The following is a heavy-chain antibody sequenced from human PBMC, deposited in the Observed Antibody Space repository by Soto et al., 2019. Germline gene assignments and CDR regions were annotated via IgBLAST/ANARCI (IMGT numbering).Heavy chain of an antibody. Sequence: SETLSLTCTVSGGSISCNIYYWGWIRQPPGKGLEWIGNIHYSGSTYYDSSLQSRVTISIDTSKNQFSLKLSSVTATDTAVYYCASQHYYDSSGYYVVYWGQGTLVTVSS. CDR3: ASQHYYDSSGYYVVY. CDR2: IHYSGST. CDR1: GGSISCNIYY. J-gene: IGHJ4*02. D-gene: IGHD3-22*01. V-gene: IGHV4-39*01.